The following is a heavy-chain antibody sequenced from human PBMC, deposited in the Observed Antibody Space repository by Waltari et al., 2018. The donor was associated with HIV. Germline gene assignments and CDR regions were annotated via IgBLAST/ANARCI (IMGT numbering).Heavy chain of an antibody. Sequence: QVQLVQSGSELKKPGASVKVSCKASGYTFTTYGINWARQAPGQGLEWMGWINTNTGIPTYAQGFSGRFVFSLDTSVSTAYLQISSLKSEDSAVYFCAKGIAVATTYYYAAMDVWGPGTTVAVSS. CDR1: GYTFTTYG. CDR3: AKGIAVATTYYYAAMDV. CDR2: INTNTGIP. J-gene: IGHJ6*02. D-gene: IGHD6-19*01. V-gene: IGHV7-4-1*02.